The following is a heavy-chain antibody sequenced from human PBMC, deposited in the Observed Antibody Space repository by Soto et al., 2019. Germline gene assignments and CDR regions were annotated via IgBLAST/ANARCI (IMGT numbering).Heavy chain of an antibody. V-gene: IGHV4-31*03. D-gene: IGHD3-16*02. Sequence: SETLSLTCTVSGGSISSGGYYWSWIRQHPGKGLEWIGYIYYSGSTYYNPFLKSRVTISVDTSKNQFSLKLSSVTAADTAVYYCARSQAMITFGGVIVGTSDYYYYMDVWGKGTTVTVS. CDR3: ARSQAMITFGGVIVGTSDYYYYMDV. CDR2: IYYSGST. CDR1: GGSISSGGYY. J-gene: IGHJ6*03.